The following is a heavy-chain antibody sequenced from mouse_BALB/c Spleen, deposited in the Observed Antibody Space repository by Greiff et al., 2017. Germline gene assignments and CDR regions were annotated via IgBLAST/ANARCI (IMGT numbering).Heavy chain of an antibody. Sequence: EVQLQQSGPELVKPGASVKISCKASGYSFTGYFVNWVMQSHGKSLVWIGRINPYNGDTFYNQKFKGKATLTVDKSSSTAHMELRSLASEDSAVYYCARRGYGNYGDAMDYWGQGTSVTVSS. CDR3: ARRGYGNYGDAMDY. CDR2: INPYNGDT. J-gene: IGHJ4*01. CDR1: GYSFTGYF. D-gene: IGHD2-10*02. V-gene: IGHV1-20*02.